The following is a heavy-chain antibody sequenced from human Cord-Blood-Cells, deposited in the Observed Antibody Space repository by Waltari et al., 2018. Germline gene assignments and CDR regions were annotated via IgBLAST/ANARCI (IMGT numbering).Heavy chain of an antibody. J-gene: IGHJ6*03. CDR1: GYTLTSYD. CDR3: ARGASPDYDFWSGYYYMDV. D-gene: IGHD3-3*01. CDR2: MNPNSGNT. V-gene: IGHV1-8*03. Sequence: QVQLVQSGAAVKKPGASVKLSCNASGYTLTSYDITWVCPATGHGLEWIGWMNPNSGNTGYAQKFQGRVTITRNTSISTAYMELSSLRSEDTAVYYCARGASPDYDFWSGYYYMDVWGKGTTVTVSS.